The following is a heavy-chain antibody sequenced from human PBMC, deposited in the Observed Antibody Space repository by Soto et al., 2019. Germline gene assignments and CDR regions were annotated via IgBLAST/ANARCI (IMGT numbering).Heavy chain of an antibody. V-gene: IGHV1-8*01. CDR2: MNPNSGNT. CDR1: GYTFTSYD. Sequence: ASVKVSCKASGYTFTSYDINWVRQATGQGLEWMGWMNPNSGNTGYAQKFQGRVPMTRNTSISTAYMELSSLRSEDTAVYYCARGTEGDYYYYMDVWGKGTTVTVSS. CDR3: ARGTEGDYYYYMDV. D-gene: IGHD2-8*02. J-gene: IGHJ6*03.